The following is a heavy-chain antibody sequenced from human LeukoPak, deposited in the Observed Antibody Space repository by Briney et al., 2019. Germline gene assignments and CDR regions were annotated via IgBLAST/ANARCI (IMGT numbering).Heavy chain of an antibody. CDR2: VSYDATNY. Sequence: PGGCLRLSCAASGFTFSGYGMHWVRQARGKELEWVAGVSYDATNYYYADSVKGRFTISRDNSKNTLYLQMNSLRAEDTAVYFCAKSNSGYNYIDFWGQGALVTVSS. V-gene: IGHV3-33*06. D-gene: IGHD3-22*01. J-gene: IGHJ4*02. CDR3: AKSNSGYNYIDF. CDR1: GFTFSGYG.